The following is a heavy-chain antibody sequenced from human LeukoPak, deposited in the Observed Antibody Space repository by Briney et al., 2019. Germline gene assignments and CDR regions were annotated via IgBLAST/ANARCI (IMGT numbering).Heavy chain of an antibody. V-gene: IGHV1-18*01. D-gene: IGHD3-10*01. J-gene: IGHJ4*02. CDR2: ISAYNGNT. CDR1: GYTFTSYG. Sequence: ASVKVSCKASGYTFTSYGISWVRQAPGQGLEWMGWISAYNGNTNYAQKLQGRVTMTTDTSTSTAYMELRSLRSDDTAVYYCARDRITGYYGSGRYLHWGQGTLVTVSS. CDR3: ARDRITGYYGSGRYLH.